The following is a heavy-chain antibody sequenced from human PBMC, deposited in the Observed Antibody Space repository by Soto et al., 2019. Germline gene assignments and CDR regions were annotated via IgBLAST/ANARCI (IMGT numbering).Heavy chain of an antibody. CDR3: ARDGDYYDSSGYYWRYFDY. D-gene: IGHD3-22*01. J-gene: IGHJ4*02. CDR2: IYYSGST. CDR1: GGSISRGDYY. Sequence: PSEPLSLTCAVSGGSISRGDYYWSWIRQPPGKGLEWIGYIYYSGSTYYNPSLKSRVTISVDTSKNQFSLKLSSVTAADTAVYYCARDGDYYDSSGYYWRYFDYWGQGTLVTVSS. V-gene: IGHV4-30-4*08.